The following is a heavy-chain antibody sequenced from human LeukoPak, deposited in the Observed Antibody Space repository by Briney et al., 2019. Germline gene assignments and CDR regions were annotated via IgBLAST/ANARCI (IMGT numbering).Heavy chain of an antibody. V-gene: IGHV3-21*04. CDR3: AKDEAWGRYKD. CDR1: GFTFSSCA. CDR2: ITSSSSYI. J-gene: IGHJ1*01. Sequence: GGSLRLSCAASGFTFSSCAMNWVRQAPGKGPEWVSSITSSSSYIYYADSVKGRFTISRDNAKNSLYLQMDSLRGEDTAVYYCAKDEAWGRYKDWGQGTLVTVSS. D-gene: IGHD3-16*01.